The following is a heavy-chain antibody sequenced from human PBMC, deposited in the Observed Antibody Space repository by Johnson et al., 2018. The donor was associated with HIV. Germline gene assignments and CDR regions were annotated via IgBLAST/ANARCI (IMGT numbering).Heavy chain of an antibody. Sequence: VHLVESGGVVVQPGGSLRLSCAASGFTFRSYAMHWVRQAPGKGLEYVSAITGSGTVVYYADSVKGRFTISRDNAKNSLYLQMNSLRADDTAVYYCARGGSDVFDIWGRGTMVTVSS. CDR2: ITGSGTVV. CDR3: ARGGSDVFDI. J-gene: IGHJ3*02. D-gene: IGHD3-16*01. CDR1: GFTFRSYA. V-gene: IGHV3-48*04.